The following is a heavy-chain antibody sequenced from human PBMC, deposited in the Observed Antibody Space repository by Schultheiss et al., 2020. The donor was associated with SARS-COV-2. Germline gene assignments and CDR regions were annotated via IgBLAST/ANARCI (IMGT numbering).Heavy chain of an antibody. V-gene: IGHV3-33*08. D-gene: IGHD2-21*02. J-gene: IGHJ6*02. CDR2: IWYDGSNK. CDR1: GFTFSSYG. Sequence: GGSLRLSCAASGFTFSSYGMHWVRQAPGKGLEWVAVIWYDGSNKYYADSVKGRFTISRDNSKNTLYLQMNSLRAEDTAVYYCARDRETATVGYYYGMDVWGQGTTVTVSS. CDR3: ARDRETATVGYYYGMDV.